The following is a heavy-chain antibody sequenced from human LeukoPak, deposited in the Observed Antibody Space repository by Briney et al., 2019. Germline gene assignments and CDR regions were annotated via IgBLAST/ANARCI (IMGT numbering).Heavy chain of an antibody. D-gene: IGHD3-22*01. CDR2: ISGSGGST. CDR1: GFTFSSYA. CDR3: AKDPPLSSGYYPYYFDY. Sequence: GGSLRLSCAASGFTFSSYAMGWVRQAPGKGLEWVSAISGSGGSTYYADSVKGRFTISRDNSKNTLYLQMNSLRAEDTAVYYCAKDPPLSSGYYPYYFDYWGQGTLVTVSS. J-gene: IGHJ4*02. V-gene: IGHV3-23*01.